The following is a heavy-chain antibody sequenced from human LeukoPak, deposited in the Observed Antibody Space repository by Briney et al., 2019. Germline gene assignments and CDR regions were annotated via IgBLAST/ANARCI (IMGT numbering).Heavy chain of an antibody. CDR1: GGSISSGGYS. Sequence: PSQTLSLTCTVSGGSISSGGYSWSWIRQPPGKGLEWIGYIYHSGSTYYNPSLKSRVTISVDRSKNQFSLKLSSVTAADTAVYYCARVTRIWFGESWGPYYFDYWGQGTLVTVSS. CDR2: IYHSGST. D-gene: IGHD3-10*01. J-gene: IGHJ4*02. CDR3: ARVTRIWFGESWGPYYFDY. V-gene: IGHV4-30-2*01.